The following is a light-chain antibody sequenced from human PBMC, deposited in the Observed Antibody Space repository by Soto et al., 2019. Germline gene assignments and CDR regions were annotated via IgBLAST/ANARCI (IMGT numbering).Light chain of an antibody. J-gene: IGLJ2*01. CDR1: SSNIGSNY. Sequence: QSVLTQPPSVSGTPGQRVTISCSGSSSNIGSNYVYWYRQLPGTAPKLLIYRNKQRPSGVPDRFSGSRSGTSASLAISGLRSEDEADYYCAAWDDGLSVVFGGGTQLTVL. CDR3: AAWDDGLSVV. V-gene: IGLV1-47*01. CDR2: RNK.